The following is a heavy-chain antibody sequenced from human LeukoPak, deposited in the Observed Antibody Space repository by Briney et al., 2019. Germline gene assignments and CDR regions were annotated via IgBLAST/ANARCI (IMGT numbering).Heavy chain of an antibody. Sequence: SETLSLTCAVYGGSFSGYYWSWIRQPPGKGLEWIGEINHSGSTNYNPSLKSRVTISVDTSKNQFSLELSSVTAADTAVYYCARASRDATAVAGTGNWFDPWGQGTLVTVSS. CDR3: ARASRDATAVAGTGNWFDP. CDR2: INHSGST. J-gene: IGHJ5*02. V-gene: IGHV4-34*01. D-gene: IGHD6-19*01. CDR1: GGSFSGYY.